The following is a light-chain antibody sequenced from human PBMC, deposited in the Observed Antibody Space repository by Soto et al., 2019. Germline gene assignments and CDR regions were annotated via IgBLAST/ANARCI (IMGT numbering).Light chain of an antibody. CDR3: SSYTTSNTYV. J-gene: IGLJ1*01. CDR1: SSDVGSNNR. Sequence: QSVLTQPLSVSGSPGQSVAISCTGTSSDVGSNNRVSWYQQPPGSAPKLIIYDVSNRPSGIPDRFSGSKSANTASLTISGLQTEDEADYYCSSYTTSNTYVFGTGTKVTVL. CDR2: DVS. V-gene: IGLV2-18*02.